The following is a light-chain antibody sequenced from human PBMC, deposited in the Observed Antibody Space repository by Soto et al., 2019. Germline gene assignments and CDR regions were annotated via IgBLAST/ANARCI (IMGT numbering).Light chain of an antibody. CDR2: AAS. CDR3: QQLNAYPIT. V-gene: IGKV1-17*01. Sequence: DIEMTQAPSSLSASVGDRVTITCRASQSISKLLNWYQQKPGKAPKFLIYAASSLESGVPSRFSGSGSGTDFTLTISSLQPEDFATYYCQQLNAYPITFGQGTRLEIK. CDR1: QSISKL. J-gene: IGKJ5*01.